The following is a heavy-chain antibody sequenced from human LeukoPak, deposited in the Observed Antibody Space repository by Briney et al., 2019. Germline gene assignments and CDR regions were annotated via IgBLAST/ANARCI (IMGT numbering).Heavy chain of an antibody. V-gene: IGHV3-30*02. CDR3: ARRSGWFGNYYYYMDV. CDR2: IRYDGSNK. J-gene: IGHJ6*03. Sequence: GGSLRLSCAASGFTFSSYGMHWVRQAPGKGLEWVAFIRYDGSNKYYADSVKGRFTISRDNSKNTLYLQMNSLRAEDTAVYYCARRSGWFGNYYYYMDVWGKGTTVTVSS. D-gene: IGHD3-10*01. CDR1: GFTFSSYG.